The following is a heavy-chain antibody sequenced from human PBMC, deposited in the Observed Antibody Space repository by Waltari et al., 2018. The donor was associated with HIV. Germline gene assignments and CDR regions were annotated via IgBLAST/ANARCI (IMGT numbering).Heavy chain of an antibody. V-gene: IGHV3-30*18. CDR3: AKDRGGSCCGAFDI. Sequence: QVQLVESGGGVVQPGKARRLSCADSGFTFSNYGMHWVRQAPGKGPECVAFISSDENYKYYADSVKGRFTISRDNTNNTVFLQMSSLRTDDSAFYYCAKDRGGSCCGAFDIWGQRMKVTVSS. CDR1: GFTFSNYG. J-gene: IGHJ3*02. CDR2: ISSDENYK. D-gene: IGHD2-15*01.